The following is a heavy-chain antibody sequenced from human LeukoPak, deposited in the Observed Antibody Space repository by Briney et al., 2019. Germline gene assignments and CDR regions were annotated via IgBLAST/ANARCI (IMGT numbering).Heavy chain of an antibody. J-gene: IGHJ4*02. D-gene: IGHD2-2*01. CDR2: ISKDGSSK. Sequence: GRSLRLSCVASGFTFNTYGMHWVRQAPGKGLEWVAGISKDGSSKDYADSVKGRLTNSRDNSKNTMYLQMNSLRVEDTAVYYCAKAAYCTSTSCHFSGYAQRPLDSWGQGTLVTVSS. CDR3: AKAAYCTSTSCHFSGYAQRPLDS. V-gene: IGHV3-30*18. CDR1: GFTFNTYG.